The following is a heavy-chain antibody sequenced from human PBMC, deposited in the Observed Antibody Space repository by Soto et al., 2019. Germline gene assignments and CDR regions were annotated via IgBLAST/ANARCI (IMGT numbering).Heavy chain of an antibody. V-gene: IGHV5-10-1*01. CDR2: IDPSDSYT. CDR3: ARLGCSSTSCSNYYYYGMDV. CDR1: EYRFTSYW. J-gene: IGHJ6*02. Sequence: GESPKISCTGSEYRFTSYWISWVRQMPGKGLEWMGRIDPSDSYTNYSPSFQGHVTISADKSISTAYLQWSSLKASDTAMYYCARLGCSSTSCSNYYYYGMDVWGQGTTVTSP. D-gene: IGHD2-2*01.